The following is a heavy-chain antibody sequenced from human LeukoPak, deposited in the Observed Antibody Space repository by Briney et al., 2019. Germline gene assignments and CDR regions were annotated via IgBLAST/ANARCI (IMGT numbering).Heavy chain of an antibody. V-gene: IGHV4-59*11. D-gene: IGHD3-22*01. J-gene: IGHJ4*02. Sequence: SETLSLTCTVSGASFGSHYWTWVRQPPGEGLEWIGYVYYDGTTNYNPSLKSRVTISIDTSNNQFSLNLRSVTAADTAIYYCARRYYYHSSGYYYSYLDYWGLGALVTVSS. CDR3: ARRYYYHSSGYYYSYLDY. CDR2: VYYDGTT. CDR1: GASFGSHY.